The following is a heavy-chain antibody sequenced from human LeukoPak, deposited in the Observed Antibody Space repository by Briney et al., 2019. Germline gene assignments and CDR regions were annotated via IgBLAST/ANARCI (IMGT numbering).Heavy chain of an antibody. D-gene: IGHD3-16*01. CDR1: GYSFTTYF. CDR2: INPSTGST. CDR3: ARLGLGEAFDT. V-gene: IGHV1-46*01. J-gene: IGHJ3*02. Sequence: ASVKVSCKASGYSFTTYFIHWVRQAPGQGLEWLGLINPSTGSTKYAQKFQGRVTMSRDTSTNTVYMDLSSLRFEDTAVYYCARLGLGEAFDTWGHGTMVTVSS.